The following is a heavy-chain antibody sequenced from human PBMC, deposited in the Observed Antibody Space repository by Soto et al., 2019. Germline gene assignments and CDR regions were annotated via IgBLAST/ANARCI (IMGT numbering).Heavy chain of an antibody. V-gene: IGHV1-69*01. D-gene: IGHD6-13*01. J-gene: IGHJ4*02. Sequence: QAQVVQSGAEVRKPGSSVKLSCKACEGTFNSYAIAWVRQAPGQGLEWMGGIIPYYNTLNYAQKFQDRVTITADDSTNTVYMELSSLRSDDTAAYFCASGASRWYPYFFDSWAQGTLVTVSS. CDR3: ASGASRWYPYFFDS. CDR1: EGTFNSYA. CDR2: IIPYYNTL.